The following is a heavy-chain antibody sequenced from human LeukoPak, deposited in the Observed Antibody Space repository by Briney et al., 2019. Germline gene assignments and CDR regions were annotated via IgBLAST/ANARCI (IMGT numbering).Heavy chain of an antibody. CDR1: GYTFTGYY. CDR3: ATSRNYYYDSSGQSAFDY. Sequence: ASVKVSCKASGYTFTGYYMHWVQQAPGQGLEWMGWINPNSGGTNYAQKFQGRVTMTRDTSISTAYMELSRLRSDDTAVYYCATSRNYYYDSSGQSAFDYWGQGTLVTVSS. CDR2: INPNSGGT. V-gene: IGHV1-2*02. J-gene: IGHJ4*02. D-gene: IGHD3-22*01.